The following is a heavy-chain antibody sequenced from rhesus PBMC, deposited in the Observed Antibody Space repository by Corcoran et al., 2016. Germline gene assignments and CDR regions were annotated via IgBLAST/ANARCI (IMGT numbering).Heavy chain of an antibody. V-gene: IGHV4-122*02. CDR3: AREIAATGTCFEF. J-gene: IGHJ1*01. CDR1: GGSISSSYYY. D-gene: IGHD6-25*01. Sequence: QVQLQESGRGLVKPSETLSLTCAVSGGSISSSYYYGSWIRQAPGKGLEWIGYISFIGSTTYNPSLKSRVTISRDTSKNPFSLKLSSVTAADTAVYYCAREIAATGTCFEFWGQGALVTVSS. CDR2: ISFIGST.